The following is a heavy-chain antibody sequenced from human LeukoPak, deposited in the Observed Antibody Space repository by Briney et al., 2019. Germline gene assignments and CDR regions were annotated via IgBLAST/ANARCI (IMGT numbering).Heavy chain of an antibody. V-gene: IGHV1-69*13. CDR3: ASSYGSGSYYYGMDV. CDR2: IIPIFGTA. J-gene: IGHJ6*02. Sequence: ASVKVSCKASGGTFSSYAISWVRQAPGQGLEWMGGIIPIFGTANYAQKFQGRVTITADESTSTAYMELSSLRSEDTAVYYCASSYGSGSYYYGMDVWGRGTTVTVSS. CDR1: GGTFSSYA. D-gene: IGHD3-10*01.